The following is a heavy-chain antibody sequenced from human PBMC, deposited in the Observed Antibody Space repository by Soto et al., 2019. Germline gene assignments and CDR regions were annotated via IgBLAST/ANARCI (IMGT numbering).Heavy chain of an antibody. CDR2: IWYDGSKK. J-gene: IGHJ4*02. D-gene: IGHD3-10*01. CDR3: AKKANSGPGSQYFDN. V-gene: IGHV3-33*06. Sequence: PGGSLRLSCAASGFTFSSSGMHWVRQAPGKGLEWVAIIWYDGSKKYYADSVKGRFTISRDNSKNMLFLQMNSLRAEDTAIYYCAKKANSGPGSQYFDNWGQGTLVTVSS. CDR1: GFTFSSSG.